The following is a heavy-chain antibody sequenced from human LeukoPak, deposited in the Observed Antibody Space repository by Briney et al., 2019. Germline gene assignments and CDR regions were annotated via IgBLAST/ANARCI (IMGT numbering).Heavy chain of an antibody. CDR2: INLEGTEK. CDR3: ARDPTMVRGVKGAFDI. Sequence: GGSLRLSCAASGFTFSSYWMSWVRQAPGKGLEWVANINLEGTEKYYLNSVEGRFSISRDNAKNSLYLQMNSLRAEDTAVYYCARDPTMVRGVKGAFDIWGQGTMVTVSS. V-gene: IGHV3-7*01. CDR1: GFTFSSYW. J-gene: IGHJ3*02. D-gene: IGHD3-10*01.